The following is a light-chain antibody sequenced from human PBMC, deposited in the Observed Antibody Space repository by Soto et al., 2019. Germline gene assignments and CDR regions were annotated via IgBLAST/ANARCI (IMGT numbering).Light chain of an antibody. CDR1: QSVSSK. J-gene: IGKJ5*01. CDR2: FAS. CDR3: QQYNNWPHT. Sequence: EIVMKQSPATLSVSPGERATLSCRASQSVSSKLAWFQQKPGQAPRLLIYFASTRATDIPARFSGSGSGTEFTLTISSLQSEDFAVYYCQQYNNWPHTFGQGTRLEIK. V-gene: IGKV3-15*01.